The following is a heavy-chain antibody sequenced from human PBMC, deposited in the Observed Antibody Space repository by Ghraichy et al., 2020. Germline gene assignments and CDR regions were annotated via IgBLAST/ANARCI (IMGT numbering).Heavy chain of an antibody. Sequence: GGSLRLSCAASGFTFSRHSMNWVRQAPGKGLEWVSHLSSSSSIIYYADSVKGRFTISRDNANNSLYLQMNSLRDEDTAVYYCVRAPLISTTYYFDYWGQGTLVTVSS. CDR2: LSSSSSII. CDR1: GFTFSRHS. CDR3: VRAPLISTTYYFDY. V-gene: IGHV3-48*02. D-gene: IGHD1-14*01. J-gene: IGHJ4*02.